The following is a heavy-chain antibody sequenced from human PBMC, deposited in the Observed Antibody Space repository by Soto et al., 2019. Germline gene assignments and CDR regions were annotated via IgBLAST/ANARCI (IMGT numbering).Heavy chain of an antibody. Sequence: ASVKVSCKASGYTFTSYVISWVRQAPGQGLEWMGWISTYNGNTNYAQNLQGRVTMTTDTSTSTAYMELRSLGSDDAAMYYCARGDSGYAFSPFDYWGQGILVTVSS. CDR1: GYTFTSYV. D-gene: IGHD5-12*01. CDR2: ISTYNGNT. CDR3: ARGDSGYAFSPFDY. V-gene: IGHV1-18*01. J-gene: IGHJ4*02.